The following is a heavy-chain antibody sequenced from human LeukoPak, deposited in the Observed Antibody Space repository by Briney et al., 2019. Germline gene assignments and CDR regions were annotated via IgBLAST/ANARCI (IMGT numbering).Heavy chain of an antibody. CDR2: INSDGSST. Sequence: GGSLRLSCAASGFTFSSYWMHWVRQAPGKGLVWVSRINSDGSSTSYADSVKGRFTISRDNAKNTLYLQMNSLRAEDTAVYYRARDLYASALYYYYYYGMDVWGQGTTVTVSS. CDR3: ARDLYASALYYYYYYGMDV. CDR1: GFTFSSYW. V-gene: IGHV3-74*01. J-gene: IGHJ6*02. D-gene: IGHD5/OR15-5a*01.